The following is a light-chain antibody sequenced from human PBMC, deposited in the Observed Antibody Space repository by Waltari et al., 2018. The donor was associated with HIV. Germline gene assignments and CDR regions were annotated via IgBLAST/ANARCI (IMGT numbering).Light chain of an antibody. J-gene: IGKJ3*01. Sequence: DIQMTQSPSSLSASVGDRVNVTCRASQSISSKLNWYQQRPGKAPDLLIYSASTLKSGVPSRFSGSGSGTDFTLTISSLQTEDFVTYYCQQSYSIPLTFGPGTKVEI. CDR1: QSISSK. CDR2: SAS. CDR3: QQSYSIPLT. V-gene: IGKV1-39*01.